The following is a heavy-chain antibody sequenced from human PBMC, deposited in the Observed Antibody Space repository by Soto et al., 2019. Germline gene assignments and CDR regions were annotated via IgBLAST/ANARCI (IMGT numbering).Heavy chain of an antibody. CDR1: GYTFTSDY. D-gene: IGHD3-22*01. J-gene: IGHJ6*02. CDR2: INPSGGST. Sequence: ASVKVSCKASGYTFTSDYMHWVRQAPGQGLEWMGIINPSGGSTSYAQRFQGRVTMTRDTSTSTVYMELSSLRSEDTAVYYCAAPYDSSGYSVSFHYYYGMDVWGQGTTVTVSS. V-gene: IGHV1-46*01. CDR3: AAPYDSSGYSVSFHYYYGMDV.